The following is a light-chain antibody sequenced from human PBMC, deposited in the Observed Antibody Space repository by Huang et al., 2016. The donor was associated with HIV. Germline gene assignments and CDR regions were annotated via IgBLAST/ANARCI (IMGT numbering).Light chain of an antibody. CDR3: QERIRWPRLT. CDR2: RAA. CDR1: QKVTDS. Sequence: EIVLTQSPATLSLSPGERATLPCRASQKVTDSLAWYRQKPGQPPSLLIYRAANRTTGTTARFSGSGSGTDFTLTISSLEPEDFAIYYCQERIRWPRLTFGGGTKVEIK. J-gene: IGKJ4*01. V-gene: IGKV3-11*01.